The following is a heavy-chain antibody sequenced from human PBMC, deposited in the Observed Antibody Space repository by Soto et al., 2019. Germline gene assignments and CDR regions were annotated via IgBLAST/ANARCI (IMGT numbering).Heavy chain of an antibody. V-gene: IGHV3-23*01. CDR3: TAPRDEYGSGVSWFTYGMDI. D-gene: IGHD3-10*01. CDR1: GFTFSDYD. J-gene: IGHJ6*02. Sequence: GGSLRLSCLASGFTFSDYDMTWVRHVPGRGLEWVASLDGAGGSTYYADSVRGRFTISRDNSQNTLFLQMKRLTVDDTAIYCCTAPRDEYGSGVSWFTYGMDIWGQGTTVTVSS. CDR2: LDGAGGST.